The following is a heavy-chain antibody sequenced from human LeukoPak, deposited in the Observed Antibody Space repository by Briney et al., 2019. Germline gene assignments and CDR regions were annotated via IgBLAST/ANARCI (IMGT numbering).Heavy chain of an antibody. CDR3: ARQQLDRGYWFDP. CDR1: GRSLTSYY. V-gene: IGHV4-59*01. Sequence: PSETLSLTCTVSGRSLTSYYWSWIRQPPGKGLEWIGYIYYSVSTNYNPSLKSRVTISVNTSKNQFSLKLSSVTAADTAVYYCARQQLDRGYWFDPWGQGTLVIVSS. D-gene: IGHD6-13*01. CDR2: IYYSVST. J-gene: IGHJ5*02.